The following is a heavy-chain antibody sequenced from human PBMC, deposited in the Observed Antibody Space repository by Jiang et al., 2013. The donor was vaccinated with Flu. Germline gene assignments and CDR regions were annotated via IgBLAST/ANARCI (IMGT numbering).Heavy chain of an antibody. CDR2: IFYSGST. Sequence: PGLVKPSQTLSLTCTVSGGSISSGGYYWSWIRQHPGKGLEWIGYIFYSGSTYYNPFLKSRVTISVDTSKNQFSLKLNSVTAADTAVYYCAREYGGNSAPDYWGQGTLVTVSS. CDR3: AREYGGNSAPDY. D-gene: IGHD4-23*01. J-gene: IGHJ4*02. V-gene: IGHV4-31*03. CDR1: GGSISSGGYY.